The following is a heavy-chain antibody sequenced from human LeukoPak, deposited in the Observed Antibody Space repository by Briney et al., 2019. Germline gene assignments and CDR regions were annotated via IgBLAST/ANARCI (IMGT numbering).Heavy chain of an antibody. CDR3: ARELHVERDDY. CDR2: ISANDGKT. D-gene: IGHD1-1*01. CDR1: GFVFTSYG. V-gene: IGHV1-18*01. J-gene: IGHJ4*02. Sequence: ASVKVSCKASGFVFTSYGFTWVRQAPGQGLEWMGWISANDGKTHYTEKHQGRVTMSTDTVTSTAYMELRSLRSDDTAVYYCARELHVERDDYWGQGTLVTVSS.